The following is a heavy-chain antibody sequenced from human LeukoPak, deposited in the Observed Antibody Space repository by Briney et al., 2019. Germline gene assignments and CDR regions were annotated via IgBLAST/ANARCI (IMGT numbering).Heavy chain of an antibody. CDR3: ARGVVERHTNWFDP. J-gene: IGHJ5*02. Sequence: GGSLRLSCAASGFTFSSYSMNWVRQAPGKGLEWVSSISSSSSYIYYADSVKGRFTISRDNAKNSLYLQMNSLRAEDTAVYYCARGVVERHTNWFDPWGQGTLVTVSS. V-gene: IGHV3-21*04. CDR2: ISSSSSYI. CDR1: GFTFSSYS. D-gene: IGHD2-15*01.